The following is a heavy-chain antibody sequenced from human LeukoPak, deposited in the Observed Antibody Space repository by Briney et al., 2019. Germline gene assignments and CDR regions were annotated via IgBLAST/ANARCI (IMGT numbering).Heavy chain of an antibody. CDR3: ARDSSGYYYVWHYYYMDV. CDR1: GYTFTGYG. CDR2: ISAYNGNT. J-gene: IGHJ6*03. Sequence: ASVKVSCKASGYTFTGYGISWARQAPGQGLEWMGWISAYNGNTNYAQKLQGRVTMTTDTSTSTAYMELRSLRSDDTAVYYCARDSSGYYYVWHYYYMDVWGKGTTVTVSS. D-gene: IGHD3-22*01. V-gene: IGHV1-18*01.